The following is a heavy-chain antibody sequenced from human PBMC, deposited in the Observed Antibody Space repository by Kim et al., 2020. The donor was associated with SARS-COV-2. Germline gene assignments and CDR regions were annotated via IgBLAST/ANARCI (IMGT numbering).Heavy chain of an antibody. Sequence: GGSLRLSCAASGFTFSNYAMHWVRQAPGKGLEWVAFISYNGRNKYYADSAKGRFTISRDNSQNTLYLQMNSLRLEDTAVFYCAKEDNDFDVWGQGTMVTV. V-gene: IGHV3-30*18. J-gene: IGHJ3*01. CDR2: ISYNGRNK. CDR3: AKEDNDFDV. CDR1: GFTFSNYA.